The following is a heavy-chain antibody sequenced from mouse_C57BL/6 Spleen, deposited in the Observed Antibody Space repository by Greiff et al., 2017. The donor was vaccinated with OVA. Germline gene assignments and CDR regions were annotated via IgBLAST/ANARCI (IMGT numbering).Heavy chain of an antibody. CDR1: GYTFTDYY. D-gene: IGHD2-4*01. CDR2: INPNNGGT. V-gene: IGHV1-26*01. CDR3: ARMGDYDGGADY. J-gene: IGHJ2*01. Sequence: EVQLQQSGPELVKPGASVKISCKASGYTFTDYYMNWVKQSHGKSLEWIGDINPNNGGTSYNQKFKGKATLTVDKSSSTAYMELRSLTSEDSAVYYCARMGDYDGGADYWGQGTTLTVSS.